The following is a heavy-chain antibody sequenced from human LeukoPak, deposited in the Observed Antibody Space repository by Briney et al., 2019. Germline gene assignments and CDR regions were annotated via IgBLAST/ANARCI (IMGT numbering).Heavy chain of an antibody. CDR2: INPYSGDT. CDR3: ARTNGGYEYN. Sequence: ASVKVSCKASGYSFTGYYIHWVRQAPGQGLAWMGWINPYSGDTTYAQKFQGRLSLTRDTSISTAYMEVSRLKSDDTAVYYCARTNGGYEYNWGQGTRVIVSS. J-gene: IGHJ4*02. CDR1: GYSFTGYY. V-gene: IGHV1-2*02. D-gene: IGHD5-12*01.